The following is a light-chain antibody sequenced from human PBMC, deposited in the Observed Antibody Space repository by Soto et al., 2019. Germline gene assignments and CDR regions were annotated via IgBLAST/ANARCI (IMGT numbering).Light chain of an antibody. CDR2: GAS. CDR3: QQRSNWPPT. V-gene: IGKV3-11*01. CDR1: QSVSSY. J-gene: IGKJ1*01. Sequence: EIVLTQSPATLSLSPGERATLSCRASQSVSSYLAWYQQKPGQAPRLLIYGASNGATGIPARFSGSGSGTDFTLTISSLEPEDFAVYYCQQRSNWPPTFGQGTKVDIK.